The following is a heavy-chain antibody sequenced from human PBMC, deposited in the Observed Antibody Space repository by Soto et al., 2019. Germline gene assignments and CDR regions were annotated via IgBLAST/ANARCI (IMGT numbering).Heavy chain of an antibody. J-gene: IGHJ6*02. CDR1: GGTFSSYA. Sequence: SVKVSCKASGGTFSSYAISWARQAPGQGLEWMGGIIPIFGTANYAQKFQGRVTITADESTSTAYMELSSLRSEDTAVYYCAKNPENYYYGMDVWGQGTTVTVSS. V-gene: IGHV1-69*13. CDR2: IIPIFGTA. CDR3: AKNPENYYYGMDV.